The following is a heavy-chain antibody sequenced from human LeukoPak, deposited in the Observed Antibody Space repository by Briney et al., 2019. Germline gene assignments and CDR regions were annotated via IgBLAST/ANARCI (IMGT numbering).Heavy chain of an antibody. CDR1: GYSISTGYY. V-gene: IGHV4-38-2*02. J-gene: IGHJ6*03. CDR2: INHSGST. Sequence: SETLSLTCTVSGYSISTGYYWDWIRQPPGKGLEWIGEINHSGSTNYNPSLKSRVTISVDTSKNQFSLKLSSVTAADTAVYYCARRVGYYGSGSYSYYYFYYMDVWGKGTTVTISS. D-gene: IGHD3-10*01. CDR3: ARRVGYYGSGSYSYYYFYYMDV.